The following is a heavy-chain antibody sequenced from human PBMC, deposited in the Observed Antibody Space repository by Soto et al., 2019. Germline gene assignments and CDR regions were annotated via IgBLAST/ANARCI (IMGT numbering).Heavy chain of an antibody. D-gene: IGHD6-13*01. Sequence: SETLSLTCTVSGGSISSYYWSWIRQPPGKGLEWIGYIYYSGSTNYNPSLKSRVTISVDTSKNQFSLKLSSVTAADTAVYYCARVWAAAGGYYYYGMDVWGQGTTVTVSS. CDR3: ARVWAAAGGYYYYGMDV. J-gene: IGHJ6*02. CDR2: IYYSGST. CDR1: GGSISSYY. V-gene: IGHV4-59*01.